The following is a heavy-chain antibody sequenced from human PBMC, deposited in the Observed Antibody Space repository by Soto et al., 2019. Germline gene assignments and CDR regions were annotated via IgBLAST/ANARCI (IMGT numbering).Heavy chain of an antibody. Sequence: QVQLVQSGAEVKKPGSSVKVSCKASGGTFSSYTISWVRQAPGQGLEWMGRIIPILGIANYAQKFQGRVTITADKSTSTAYMELSSLRSEDTAVYYCARERAGIVVVPAAIEWFDPWGQGTLVTVSS. CDR2: IIPILGIA. V-gene: IGHV1-69*08. J-gene: IGHJ5*02. CDR1: GGTFSSYT. CDR3: ARERAGIVVVPAAIEWFDP. D-gene: IGHD2-2*01.